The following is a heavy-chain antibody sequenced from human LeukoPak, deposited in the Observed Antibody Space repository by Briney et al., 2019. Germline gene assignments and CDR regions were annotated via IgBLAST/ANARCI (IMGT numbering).Heavy chain of an antibody. CDR1: GGSISSGDYY. V-gene: IGHV4-61*02. Sequence: SETLSLTCTVSGGSISSGDYYWSWIRQPAGKGLEWIGRIYTSGSTNYNPSLKSRVTISVDTSKNQFSLKLSSVTAADTAVYYCARGPHSSSWYADAFDIWGQGTMVTVSS. CDR3: ARGPHSSSWYADAFDI. D-gene: IGHD6-13*01. CDR2: IYTSGST. J-gene: IGHJ3*02.